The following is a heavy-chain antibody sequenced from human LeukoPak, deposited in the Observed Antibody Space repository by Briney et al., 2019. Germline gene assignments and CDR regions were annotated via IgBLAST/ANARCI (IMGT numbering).Heavy chain of an antibody. CDR3: ARDLYPGY. V-gene: IGHV3-48*01. J-gene: IGHJ4*02. CDR1: GFTFSIYS. Sequence: GGSLRLSCVGSGFTFSIYSMNWVRQAPGKGLEWVSYISSSSNIIHYTDSVKGRFTISRDNAKNSLYLQMNGLRVEDTAVYYCARDLYPGYWGQGTLVIVSS. D-gene: IGHD3-10*01. CDR2: ISSSSNII.